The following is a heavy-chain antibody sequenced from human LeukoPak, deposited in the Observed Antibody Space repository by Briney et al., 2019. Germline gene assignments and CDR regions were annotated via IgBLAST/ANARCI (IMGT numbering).Heavy chain of an antibody. CDR3: ARVGTGYYYYGMDV. CDR2: INEDGSEK. V-gene: IGHV3-7*01. J-gene: IGHJ6*02. D-gene: IGHD2-8*02. CDR1: GFIFRNYW. Sequence: GGSLRLSCAAAGFIFRNYWMGWVRQAPGKGLEWVANINEDGSEKYYVDSVKGRFTISRDNAKNSLYLQMNSLRAEDTAVYYCARVGTGYYYYGMDVWGQGTTVTVSS.